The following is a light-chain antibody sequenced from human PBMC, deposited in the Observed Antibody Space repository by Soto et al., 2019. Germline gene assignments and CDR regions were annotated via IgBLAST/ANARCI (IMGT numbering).Light chain of an antibody. J-gene: IGKJ5*01. Sequence: EIVLTQSPVTLSFSPVERSTLSFMASQSVSISYLAWYQQKPGQPPRLLIYGASSRATGIPDRFSGSGSGTDFTLTISRLEPEDFAVFYCQHYDSLPITFGQGTRLEIK. CDR3: QHYDSLPIT. CDR2: GAS. CDR1: QSVSISY. V-gene: IGKV3-20*01.